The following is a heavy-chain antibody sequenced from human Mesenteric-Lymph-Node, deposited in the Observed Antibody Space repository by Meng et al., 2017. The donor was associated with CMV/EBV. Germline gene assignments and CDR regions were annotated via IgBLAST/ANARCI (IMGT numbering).Heavy chain of an antibody. CDR1: GYSISSGYY. D-gene: IGHD1-26*01. CDR3: AREPSVGATRDAFDI. J-gene: IGHJ3*02. Sequence: ESLKISCTVSGYSISSGYYWGWIRPPPGKGLEWIGSIYHSGSTYYNPSLKSRVTISVDTSKNQFSLKLSSVTAADTAVYYCAREPSVGATRDAFDIWGQGTMVTVSS. CDR2: IYHSGST. V-gene: IGHV4-38-2*02.